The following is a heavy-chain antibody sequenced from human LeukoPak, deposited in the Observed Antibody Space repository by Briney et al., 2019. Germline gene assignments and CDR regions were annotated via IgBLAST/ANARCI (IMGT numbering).Heavy chain of an antibody. Sequence: GGSLRLSCSASGFTFISYSMTWVRQAPGKGLEWVSSISGNGDSTYYADSVKGRFTISRDNSKDTLYLQMNSLRVDDTAVYYCARDGRYYDILTGSITNAFDIWGQGTMVTVSS. CDR3: ARDGRYYDILTGSITNAFDI. D-gene: IGHD3-9*01. J-gene: IGHJ3*02. V-gene: IGHV3-23*01. CDR1: GFTFISYS. CDR2: ISGNGDST.